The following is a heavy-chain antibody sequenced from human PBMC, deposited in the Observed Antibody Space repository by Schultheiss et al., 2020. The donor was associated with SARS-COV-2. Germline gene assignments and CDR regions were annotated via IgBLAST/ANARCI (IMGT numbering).Heavy chain of an antibody. J-gene: IGHJ6*03. Sequence: SGPTLVKPTQTLTLTCTFSGFSLSTSGMCMSWIRQPPGKALEWLARIDWDDDKYYSTSLKTRLTISKDTSKNQVVLTMTNMDPVDTATYYCARSLSPSRYYYYMDVWGKGTTVTVSS. CDR2: IDWDDDK. V-gene: IGHV2-70*11. CDR3: ARSLSPSRYYYYMDV. CDR1: GFSLSTSGMC.